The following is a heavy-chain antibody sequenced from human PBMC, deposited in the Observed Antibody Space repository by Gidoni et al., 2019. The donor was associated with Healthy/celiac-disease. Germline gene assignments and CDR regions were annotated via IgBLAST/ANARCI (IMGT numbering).Heavy chain of an antibody. V-gene: IGHV5-51*01. D-gene: IGHD1-26*01. Sequence: EVQLVQSGAEVQQPGSSLKNPCNGSGYSFTSYWIGWVPQMPGNGLEWVGILYPGVSDTRYSPSFQGQVTISADKSISTAYLQWSSLKASDPAMYYCARLGWELPPPGWFDLWGRGTLVTVSS. CDR3: ARLGWELPPPGWFDL. CDR1: GYSFTSYW. J-gene: IGHJ2*01. CDR2: LYPGVSDT.